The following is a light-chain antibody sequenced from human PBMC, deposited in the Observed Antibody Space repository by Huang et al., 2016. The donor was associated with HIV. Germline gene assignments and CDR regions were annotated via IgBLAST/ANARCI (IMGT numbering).Light chain of an antibody. CDR2: GAS. CDR3: QQYNDWPLT. V-gene: IGKV3-15*01. Sequence: EIVMTQSPVTLSVSPGERVTLSCRASQSIYSNFAWYQHKPGQAPRVLIHGASTRATGIPARFSGSGSGTECSLTSSSRESEDFAVYYCQQYNDWPLTFGGGTTVDI. CDR1: QSIYSN. J-gene: IGKJ4*01.